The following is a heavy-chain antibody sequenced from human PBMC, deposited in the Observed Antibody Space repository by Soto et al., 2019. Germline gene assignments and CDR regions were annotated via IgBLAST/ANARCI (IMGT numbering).Heavy chain of an antibody. CDR1: GFTFSSYG. CDR2: ISYDGSNK. V-gene: IGHV3-30*18. Sequence: QVQLVESGGGVVQPGRSLRLSCAASGFTFSSYGMHWVRQAPGKGLEWVAVISYDGSNKYYADSVKGRFTISRDNSKNTLYLQMNSLRAEDTAVYYCAKQYGSSWYSWDGMDVWGQGTTVTVSS. CDR3: AKQYGSSWYSWDGMDV. D-gene: IGHD6-13*01. J-gene: IGHJ6*02.